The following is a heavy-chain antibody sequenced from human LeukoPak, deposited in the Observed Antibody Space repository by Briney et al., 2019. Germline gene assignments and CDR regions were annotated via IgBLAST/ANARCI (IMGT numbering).Heavy chain of an antibody. CDR1: GGSISSSSYY. J-gene: IGHJ4*02. D-gene: IGHD3-22*01. Sequence: PSETLSLICTVSGGSISSSSYYWGWIRQPPGKGLEWIGSIYYSGSTYYNPSLKSRVTISVDTSKNQFSLKLSSVTAADTAVYYCTTRYDSSGYYYGGFDYWGQGTLVTVSS. V-gene: IGHV4-39*01. CDR3: TTRYDSSGYYYGGFDY. CDR2: IYYSGST.